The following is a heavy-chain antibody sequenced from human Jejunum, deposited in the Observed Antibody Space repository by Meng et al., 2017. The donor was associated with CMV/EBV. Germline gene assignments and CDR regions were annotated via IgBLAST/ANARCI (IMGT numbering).Heavy chain of an antibody. CDR1: VFSIRCGAS. Sequence: VSVFSIRCGASWGWSRQGPGRGREWIGSIYHSGRDYYNPSLKSRVTISVDTSENQFSLRLDSVTAADTAVYYCARARSTTWYQDFWGQGARVTVSS. D-gene: IGHD6-13*01. CDR3: ARARSTTWYQDF. V-gene: IGHV4-38-2*01. J-gene: IGHJ4*02. CDR2: IYHSGRD.